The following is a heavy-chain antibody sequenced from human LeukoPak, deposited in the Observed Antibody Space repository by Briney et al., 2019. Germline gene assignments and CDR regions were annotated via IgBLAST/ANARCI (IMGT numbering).Heavy chain of an antibody. CDR1: GGSMSNSY. Sequence: PSETLSLTCTVSGGSMSNSYCNWIRQPAGKGLEWIGRILTTGSTTYNPSLKSRLTMSVDTTKSHFSLKLNSVTAADTAVYYCARQASGGGRVPFDSWGQGALVAVSS. V-gene: IGHV4-4*07. J-gene: IGHJ4*02. CDR2: ILTTGST. D-gene: IGHD4-23*01. CDR3: ARQASGGGRVPFDS.